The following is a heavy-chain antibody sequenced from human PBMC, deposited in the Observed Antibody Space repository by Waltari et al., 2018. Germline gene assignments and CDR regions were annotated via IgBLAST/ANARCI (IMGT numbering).Heavy chain of an antibody. CDR2: ISGSGGTT. D-gene: IGHD1-26*01. CDR3: AKSTGSYYEVFDY. CDR1: GFTFSNFG. J-gene: IGHJ4*02. Sequence: EVRLVESGGGLVQPGGYLTLSCSASGFTFSNFGMRWVRQAPGKGLECVSTISGSGGTTFYADSVKGRFTMSKDNSKNTLFLQMNSLRFDDTAEYYCAKSTGSYYEVFDYWGRGTLVTVSS. V-gene: IGHV3-23*04.